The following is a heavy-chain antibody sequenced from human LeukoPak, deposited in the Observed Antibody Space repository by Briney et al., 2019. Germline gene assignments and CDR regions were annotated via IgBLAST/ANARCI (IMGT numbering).Heavy chain of an antibody. CDR1: GFTFSSYA. J-gene: IGHJ6*02. V-gene: IGHV3-64*01. D-gene: IGHD6-13*01. CDR3: ARDEGGIAAAGYYYNYGMDV. CDR2: ISSNGGST. Sequence: GGSLRLSCAASGFTFSSYAMHWVRQAPGKGLEYVSAISSNGGSTYYANSVKGRFTISRDNAKNSLYLQMNSLRPEDTAVYYCARDEGGIAAAGYYYNYGMDVWGQGNTVTVSS.